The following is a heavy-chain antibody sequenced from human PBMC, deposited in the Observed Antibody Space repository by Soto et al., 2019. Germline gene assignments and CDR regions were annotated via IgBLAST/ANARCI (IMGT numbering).Heavy chain of an antibody. CDR2: IGRTGIDR. D-gene: IGHD1-1*01. CDR1: GFSFSPST. J-gene: IGHJ4*02. CDR3: VCDDNRRY. Sequence: EVQLVESGGGRVKLGGSLSLSCAASGFSFSPSTWNWVRQAPGKGLEFVSSIGRTGIDRYYIDSVKGRFTISRDNAQNSLYLQMNSLRAGDTALYYCVCDDNRRYWGQGTLVTVSS. V-gene: IGHV3-21*01.